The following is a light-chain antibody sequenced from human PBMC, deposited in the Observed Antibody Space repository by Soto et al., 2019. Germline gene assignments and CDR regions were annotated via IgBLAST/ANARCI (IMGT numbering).Light chain of an antibody. V-gene: IGKV1-5*03. J-gene: IGKJ1*01. CDR2: KAS. Sequence: DIQRTQSPSTLSGSVGDRFTITCRASQTISSWLAWYQQKPGKAPKLLIYKASTLKSGVPSRFSGSGSGTEFTLTISSLQPDDFATYYCQHYNSYSEAFGQGTKV. CDR3: QHYNSYSEA. CDR1: QTISSW.